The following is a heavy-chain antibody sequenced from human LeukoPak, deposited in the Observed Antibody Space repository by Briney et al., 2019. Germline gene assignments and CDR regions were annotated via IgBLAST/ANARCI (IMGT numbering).Heavy chain of an antibody. V-gene: IGHV3-30*02. CDR3: AIFGVVPDAFDI. J-gene: IGHJ3*02. Sequence: GGSLRLSCAASGFTFSSYGMHWVRQAPGKGLEWVAFIRYDGSNKYYADSVKGRFTISRDNSKNTLYLQMNSLRAEDTAVYYCAIFGVVPDAFDIWGQGTMVTVSS. CDR2: IRYDGSNK. CDR1: GFTFSSYG. D-gene: IGHD3-3*01.